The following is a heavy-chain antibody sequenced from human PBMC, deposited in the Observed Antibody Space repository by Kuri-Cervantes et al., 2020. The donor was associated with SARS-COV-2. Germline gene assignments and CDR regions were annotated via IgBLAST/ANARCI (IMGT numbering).Heavy chain of an antibody. D-gene: IGHD6-13*01. Sequence: SETLSLTCTVSGGSISSYYWSWIRQPAGKGLEWIGRIYTSGSTNYNPSLKSRVTMSVDTSKNQFSLKLSSVTAADTAVYYCARERIYSSNWNERAFDVWGQGTRVTVSS. J-gene: IGHJ3*01. CDR3: ARERIYSSNWNERAFDV. V-gene: IGHV4-4*07. CDR1: GGSISSYY. CDR2: IYTSGST.